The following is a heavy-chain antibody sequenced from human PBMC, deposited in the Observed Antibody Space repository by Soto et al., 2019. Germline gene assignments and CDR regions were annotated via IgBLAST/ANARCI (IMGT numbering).Heavy chain of an antibody. Sequence: GGSLRLSCAASGFTFRTYAMSWVRQAPGKGLEWVSALSAGGGSTYYADSVKGRFSISRDNSMNVLYLQMDFLRIEDTAVYYCAHPRGYGVFDAYDIWGQGTMVTVSS. J-gene: IGHJ3*02. D-gene: IGHD4-17*01. V-gene: IGHV3-23*01. CDR1: GFTFRTYA. CDR2: LSAGGGST. CDR3: AHPRGYGVFDAYDI.